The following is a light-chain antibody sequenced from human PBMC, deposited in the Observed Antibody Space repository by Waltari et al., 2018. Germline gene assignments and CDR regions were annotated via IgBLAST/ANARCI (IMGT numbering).Light chain of an antibody. CDR3: SSFTSLRSVI. CDR1: TNNF. J-gene: IGLJ2*01. Sequence: QSALTQPASVSGSPGQSITITCTGTTNNFVSWYQLHPGNPPRLIISDVNYRPSGVPRRFSGSKSGDTASLTISGVQAEDEAHYYCSSFTSLRSVIFGGGTTLTVL. CDR2: DVN. V-gene: IGLV2-14*01.